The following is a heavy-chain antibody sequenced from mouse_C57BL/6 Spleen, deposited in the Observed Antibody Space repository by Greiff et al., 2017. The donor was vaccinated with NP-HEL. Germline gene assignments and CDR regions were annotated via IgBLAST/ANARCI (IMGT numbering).Heavy chain of an antibody. V-gene: IGHV2-2*01. J-gene: IGHJ4*01. D-gene: IGHD2-3*01. CDR3: ASHDGYYEGAMDY. CDR1: GFSLTSYG. Sequence: VHLVESGPGLVQPSQSLSITCTVSGFSLTSYGVHWVRQSPGKGLEWLGVIWSGGSTDYNAAFISRLSISKDNSKSQVFFKMNSLQADDTAIYYCASHDGYYEGAMDYWGQGTSVTVSS. CDR2: IWSGGST.